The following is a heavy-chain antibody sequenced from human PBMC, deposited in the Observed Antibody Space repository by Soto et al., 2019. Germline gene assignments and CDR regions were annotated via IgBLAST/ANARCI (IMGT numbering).Heavy chain of an antibody. CDR2: ISSSSYI. CDR3: ARAGTTVVKYFQH. V-gene: IGHV3-21*01. D-gene: IGHD4-17*01. Sequence: GGSLRLSCAASGFTFSSYSMNWVRQAPGRGLEWVSSISSSSYIYYAASVKGRFTISRDNATTSLYLQMNSLRAEDTAVYYCARAGTTVVKYFQHWGQGTLVTVSS. CDR1: GFTFSSYS. J-gene: IGHJ1*01.